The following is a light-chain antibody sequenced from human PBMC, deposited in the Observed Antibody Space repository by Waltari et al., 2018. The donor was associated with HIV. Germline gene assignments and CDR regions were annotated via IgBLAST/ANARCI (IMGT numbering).Light chain of an antibody. CDR1: SSNIGANYD. Sequence: QSVLTQPPSVSGAPGQRVTISCTGTSSNIGANYDVHWYRQLPGTAPQVLIYGKNKRPSGVPDRFSGSKSGTSASLAIKGLQPEDESDYHCQSYDSTLSGWVFGGGTKLTVL. CDR2: GKN. J-gene: IGLJ3*02. V-gene: IGLV1-40*01. CDR3: QSYDSTLSGWV.